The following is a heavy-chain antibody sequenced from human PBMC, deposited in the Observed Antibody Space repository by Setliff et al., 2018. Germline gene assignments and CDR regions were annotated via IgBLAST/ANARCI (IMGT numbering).Heavy chain of an antibody. J-gene: IGHJ6*03. CDR3: AREPLGYCSSTSCYLSDYYYYYMDV. V-gene: IGHV1-69*04. D-gene: IGHD2-2*01. CDR2: IIPIIGTA. CDR1: GGTFNSYA. Sequence: SVKVSCKASGGTFNSYAISWVRQAPGQGHEWMGRIIPIIGTANYAQKFQGRVTITADKSTSTAYMELSSLRSEDTAVYYCAREPLGYCSSTSCYLSDYYYYYMDVWGKGTTVTVSS.